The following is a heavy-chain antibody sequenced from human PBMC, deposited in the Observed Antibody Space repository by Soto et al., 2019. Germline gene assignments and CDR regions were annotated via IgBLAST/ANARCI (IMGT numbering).Heavy chain of an antibody. Sequence: EVQLVESGGGLVQPGGSLRLSCAASGFNFNNYAMHWVRQAPGKGLEWVSGMNWDSGRIVYADTVKGRFTISRDNAKNSLYLQMNRLRAEDTAFYYCAKGGNRHYDFWSDYWGQGTLVTVSS. J-gene: IGHJ4*02. D-gene: IGHD3-3*01. CDR1: GFNFNNYA. CDR2: MNWDSGRI. V-gene: IGHV3-9*01. CDR3: AKGGNRHYDFWSDY.